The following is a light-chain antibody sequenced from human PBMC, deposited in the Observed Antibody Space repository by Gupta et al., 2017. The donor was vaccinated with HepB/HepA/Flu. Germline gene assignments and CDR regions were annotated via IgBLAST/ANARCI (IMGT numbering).Light chain of an antibody. CDR1: KLGDKY. CDR2: QDN. J-gene: IGLJ3*02. CDR3: QAWDSNTAWV. V-gene: IGLV3-1*01. Sequence: SYELTQPPSVSVSPGQTASITCSGDKLGDKYACWYQQKPGQSPVLVIYQDNKRPSGIPERFSGSNSGNTATLTISGTQALDEADYYCQAWDSNTAWVFGGGIKLTVL.